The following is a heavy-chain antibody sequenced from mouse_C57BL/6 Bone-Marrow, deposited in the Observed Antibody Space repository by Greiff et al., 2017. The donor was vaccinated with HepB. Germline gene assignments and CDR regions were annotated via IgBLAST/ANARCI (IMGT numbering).Heavy chain of an antibody. Sequence: EVMLVESGGGLVKPGGSLKLSCAASGFTFSSYTMSWVRQTPEKRLEWVATISGGGGNTYYPDSVKGRFTISRDNAKNTLYLQMSSLRSEDTALYYCARHHYYYGSDYWGQGTTLTVSS. CDR3: ARHHYYYGSDY. D-gene: IGHD1-1*01. CDR2: ISGGGGNT. CDR1: GFTFSSYT. J-gene: IGHJ2*01. V-gene: IGHV5-9*01.